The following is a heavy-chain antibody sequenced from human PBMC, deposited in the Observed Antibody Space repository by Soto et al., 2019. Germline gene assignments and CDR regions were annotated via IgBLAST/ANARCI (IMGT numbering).Heavy chain of an antibody. Sequence: PGGSLTLSCSAPGFTFSSFSMHWVRQAPGKGLEYVSGISSKGGNTYYVDSVKGRFIIFRDNSEQTTYLQMRGQIREDTAVYYRGKDLFVGATKAFDMWGQGTMVTVSS. D-gene: IGHD1-26*01. V-gene: IGHV3-64D*06. CDR2: ISSKGGNT. CDR3: GKDLFVGATKAFDM. CDR1: GFTFSSFS. J-gene: IGHJ3*02.